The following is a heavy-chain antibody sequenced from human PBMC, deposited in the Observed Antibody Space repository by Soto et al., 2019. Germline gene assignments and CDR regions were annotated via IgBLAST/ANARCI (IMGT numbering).Heavy chain of an antibody. CDR1: GFTFSSYW. D-gene: IGHD6-6*01. J-gene: IGHJ4*02. Sequence: VGSLRLSCAASGFTFSSYWMSWVRQAPGKGLEWVANIKQDGSEKYYVDPVKGRFTISRDNAKNSLYLQMNSLRAEDTAVYYCASSIAALPFDYWGQGTLVTVSS. CDR3: ASSIAALPFDY. CDR2: IKQDGSEK. V-gene: IGHV3-7*03.